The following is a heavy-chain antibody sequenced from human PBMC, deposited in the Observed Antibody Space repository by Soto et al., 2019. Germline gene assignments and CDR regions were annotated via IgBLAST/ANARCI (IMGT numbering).Heavy chain of an antibody. D-gene: IGHD2-2*01. CDR3: ARGIVVAHALDY. CDR2: IYYSGST. Sequence: SETLSLTCTVSGGSISSGGYYWSWIRQHPGKGLEWIGYIYYSGSTYYNPSLKSRVTISVDTSKNQFSLKLSSVTAADTAVYYCARGIVVAHALDYWGQGTLVTVSS. J-gene: IGHJ4*02. CDR1: GGSISSGGYY. V-gene: IGHV4-31*03.